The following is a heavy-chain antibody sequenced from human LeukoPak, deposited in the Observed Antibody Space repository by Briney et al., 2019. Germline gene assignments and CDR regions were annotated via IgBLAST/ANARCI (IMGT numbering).Heavy chain of an antibody. V-gene: IGHV3-11*03. CDR1: GFTFSDYY. D-gene: IGHD6-6*01. Sequence: GGSLRLSCAASGFTFSDYYMSWIRQAPGKGLEWVSYISSSSSYTNYADSVKGRFTISRDNAKNSLYLQMNSLRAEDTAVYYCARLPHSSSRDYWGQGTLVTVSS. CDR2: ISSSSSYT. J-gene: IGHJ4*02. CDR3: ARLPHSSSRDY.